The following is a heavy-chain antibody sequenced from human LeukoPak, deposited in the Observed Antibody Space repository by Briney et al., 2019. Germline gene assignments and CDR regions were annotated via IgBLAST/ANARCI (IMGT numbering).Heavy chain of an antibody. J-gene: IGHJ4*02. CDR3: ARGSWLKYYFDY. D-gene: IGHD6-13*01. CDR1: GFTFSSYA. V-gene: IGHV3-30-3*01. Sequence: SGGSLRLSCAASGFTFSSYAMHWVRQAPGKGLEWVAVISYDGSNKYYADSVKGRFTISRDNSKNTPYLQMNSLRAEDTAVYYCARGSWLKYYFDYWGQGTLVTVSS. CDR2: ISYDGSNK.